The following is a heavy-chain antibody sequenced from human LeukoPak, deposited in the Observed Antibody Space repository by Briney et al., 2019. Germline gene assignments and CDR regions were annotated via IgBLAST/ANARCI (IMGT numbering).Heavy chain of an antibody. J-gene: IGHJ4*02. CDR2: IYYSGST. CDR1: GGSISSYY. CDR3: AGFTYYYDSSGYYYVKESGDY. Sequence: SETLSLTCTVSGGSISSYYWSWIRQPPGKGLEWIGYIYYSGSTNYNPSLKSRVTISVDTSKNQFSLKLSSVTAADTAVYYCAGFTYYYDSSGYYYVKESGDYWGQGTLVTVSS. V-gene: IGHV4-59*01. D-gene: IGHD3-22*01.